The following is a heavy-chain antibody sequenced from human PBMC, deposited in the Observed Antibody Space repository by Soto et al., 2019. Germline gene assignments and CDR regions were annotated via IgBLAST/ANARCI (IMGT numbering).Heavy chain of an antibody. Sequence: EVQLVESGGGLVQPGGSLRVSCAASGFTFSTYSMNWVRQAPGKGLEWVSYISSGSSPIYYADSVKGRFTISRDNAKNSLYLQMNSLRAEDTAVYYCARGASDGMDVWGQGTTVTVSS. CDR3: ARGASDGMDV. CDR2: ISSGSSPI. D-gene: IGHD6-6*01. CDR1: GFTFSTYS. J-gene: IGHJ6*02. V-gene: IGHV3-48*01.